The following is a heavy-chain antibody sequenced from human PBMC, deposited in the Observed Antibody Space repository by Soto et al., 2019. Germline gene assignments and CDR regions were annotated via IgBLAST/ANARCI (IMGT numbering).Heavy chain of an antibody. Sequence: ESGGGVVQPGRSLRLSCAASGFTFSSYGMHWVRQAPGKGLEWVAVIWYDGSNKYYADSVKGRFTISRDNSKNTLYLQMNSLRAEDTAVYYCARDSVVVAATPYFDYWGQGTLVTVSS. D-gene: IGHD2-15*01. CDR2: IWYDGSNK. V-gene: IGHV3-33*01. J-gene: IGHJ4*02. CDR3: ARDSVVVAATPYFDY. CDR1: GFTFSSYG.